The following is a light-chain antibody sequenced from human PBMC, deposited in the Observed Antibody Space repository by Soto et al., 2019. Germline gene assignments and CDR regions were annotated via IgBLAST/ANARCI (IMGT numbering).Light chain of an antibody. Sequence: QLVLTQPPSASGTPGQRVTISCSGSSSNIGSNTVNWYQQLPETAPKLLIYSNTQRPSGVPDRFSGSKSGTSASLAISGLQSEDEADYYCAAWDDSLNGPLFGGGTKLTVL. V-gene: IGLV1-44*01. CDR3: AAWDDSLNGPL. CDR2: SNT. J-gene: IGLJ2*01. CDR1: SSNIGSNT.